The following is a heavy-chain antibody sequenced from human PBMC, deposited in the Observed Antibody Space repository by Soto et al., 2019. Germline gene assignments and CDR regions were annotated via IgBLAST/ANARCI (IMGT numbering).Heavy chain of an antibody. CDR3: AKDRGWYFDQPEIYYYYCYMDV. CDR1: GFTFSSYA. V-gene: IGHV3-23*01. Sequence: EVQLLESGGGLVQPGGSLRLSCAASGFTFSSYAMSWVRQAPGKGLEWVSAISGSGGSTYYADSVKGRFTISRDNSKNTLYLQMNSLRAEDTAVYYCAKDRGWYFDQPEIYYYYCYMDVWGKGTTVTVSS. D-gene: IGHD3-9*01. CDR2: ISGSGGST. J-gene: IGHJ6*03.